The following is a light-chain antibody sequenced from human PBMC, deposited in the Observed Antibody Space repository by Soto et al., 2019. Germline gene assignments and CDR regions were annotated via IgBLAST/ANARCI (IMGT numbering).Light chain of an antibody. V-gene: IGKV3-15*01. CDR1: QSVSSK. CDR2: GAS. Sequence: EIVMTQSPATLSVSPGERATLSCRASQSVSSKFAWYQQQPGQAPRLLIYGASSRATGIPARCSGSGSGTEFTLTISSLQSEDFAVYYCQQYNNWPPWTFGQGTKVEIK. J-gene: IGKJ1*01. CDR3: QQYNNWPPWT.